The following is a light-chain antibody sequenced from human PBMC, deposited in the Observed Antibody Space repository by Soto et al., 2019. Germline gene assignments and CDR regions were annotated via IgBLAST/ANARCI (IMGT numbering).Light chain of an antibody. Sequence: EIVMTQSPATLSVXPXEXXTXXXMASQSVSSNLAWYQQKPGQAPRLLIYGASTRATGIPARFSGSGSGTEFTLTISSLQSEDFAVYYCQQHFNGPITFGQGTRLEIK. J-gene: IGKJ5*01. CDR1: QSVSSN. CDR2: GAS. V-gene: IGKV3-15*01. CDR3: QQHFNGPIT.